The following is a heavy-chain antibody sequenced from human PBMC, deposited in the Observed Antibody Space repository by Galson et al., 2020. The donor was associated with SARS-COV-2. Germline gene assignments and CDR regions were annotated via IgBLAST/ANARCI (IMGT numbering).Heavy chain of an antibody. CDR2: IKQVASEK. Sequence: TGGSLRLSCAASGFTFSSYWMSWVRQAPGKGLEWVATIKQVASEKYYVDSVKGRFTISRDNAKNSLYLQMNSLRAEDTAVYYCARVGSQSSGWVSAYYYYYGMDVWGQGTTVTVSS. J-gene: IGHJ6*02. CDR1: GFTFSSYW. V-gene: IGHV3-7*05. D-gene: IGHD6-19*01. CDR3: ARVGSQSSGWVSAYYYYYGMDV.